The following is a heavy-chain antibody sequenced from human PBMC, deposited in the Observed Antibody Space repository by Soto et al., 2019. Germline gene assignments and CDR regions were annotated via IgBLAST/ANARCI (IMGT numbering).Heavy chain of an antibody. D-gene: IGHD2-2*01. V-gene: IGHV3-23*01. J-gene: IGHJ4*02. CDR2: ISGSGGRN. Sequence: GGSLRLSYAASGFTFSSYAMSWVRQAPAKGLEWVSAISGSGGRNYYEDSGKDRFIISRDNSKNTLYLQMNSLRAEDTAVYYCARSSMGDIVVVPAGSSDYFDYWGQGTLVTVSS. CDR1: GFTFSSYA. CDR3: ARSSMGDIVVVPAGSSDYFDY.